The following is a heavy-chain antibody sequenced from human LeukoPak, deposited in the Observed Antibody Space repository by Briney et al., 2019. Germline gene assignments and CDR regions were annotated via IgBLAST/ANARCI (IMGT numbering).Heavy chain of an antibody. Sequence: GGSLRLSCAASGFTFNTCTMNWVRQAPGKGLEWVSSIGRSSIDKYYADSVRGRFTISRDNAKNSLYVQMSSLRAEDTAVYYCVRGDSRELWGQGTLVIVSS. CDR1: GFTFNTCT. V-gene: IGHV3-21*01. CDR2: IGRSSIDK. CDR3: VRGDSREL. J-gene: IGHJ4*02. D-gene: IGHD3-22*01.